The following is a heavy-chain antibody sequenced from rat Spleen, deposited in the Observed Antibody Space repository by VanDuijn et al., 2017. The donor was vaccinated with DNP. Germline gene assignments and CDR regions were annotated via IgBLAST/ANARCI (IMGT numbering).Heavy chain of an antibody. D-gene: IGHD1-9*01. V-gene: IGHV3-3*01. J-gene: IGHJ3*01. CDR2: INSVGSA. CDR1: GYSITSSYR. Sequence: EVQLQESGPGLVKPSQSLSLTCSVTGYSITSSYRWNWIRKFPGNKLEWMGNINSVGSANFNPSLKSRISITRDTSGNQFFLQINSVTTEDTATYYCARSPTYYGYTYGFPNWGQGTLVTVSS. CDR3: ARSPTYYGYTYGFPN.